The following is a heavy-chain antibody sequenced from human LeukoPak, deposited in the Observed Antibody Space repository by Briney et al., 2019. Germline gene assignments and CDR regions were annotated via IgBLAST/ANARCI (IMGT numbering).Heavy chain of an antibody. J-gene: IGHJ4*02. CDR3: ARHGFVEVSCYRD. CDR2: INHSGST. V-gene: IGHV4-34*01. CDR1: GGSFSGYY. Sequence: PSETLSLTCAVYGGSFSGYYWSWIRQPPGKGLEWIGEINHSGSTNYNPSLKSRVTISVDTSKNQFSLKLSSVTAADTAVYYCARHGFVEVSCYRDWGQGTLVTVSS. D-gene: IGHD2-15*01.